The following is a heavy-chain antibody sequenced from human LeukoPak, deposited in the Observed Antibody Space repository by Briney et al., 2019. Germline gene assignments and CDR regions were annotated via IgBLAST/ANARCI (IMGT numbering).Heavy chain of an antibody. V-gene: IGHV4-34*01. Sequence: SETLSLTCAVYSGSFNDYCWVWLRQPPRRGLEWIGEIYSGGSANYDPSLKGRLAISVDPSKSQFSLKLSSLTAADTAVYFCARGVVDYSTRSGYLSHWGQGTLVTVSS. CDR2: IYSGGSA. CDR3: ARGVVDYSTRSGYLSH. CDR1: SGSFNDYC. D-gene: IGHD3-22*01. J-gene: IGHJ4*02.